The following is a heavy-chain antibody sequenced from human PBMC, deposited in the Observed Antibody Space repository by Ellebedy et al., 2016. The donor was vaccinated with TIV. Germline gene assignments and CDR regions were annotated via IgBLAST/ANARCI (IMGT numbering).Heavy chain of an antibody. V-gene: IGHV1-69*13. CDR2: IGPIFGSG. CDR1: GDTFSSYA. J-gene: IGHJ6*03. Sequence: ASVKVSXKASGDTFSSYAFSWVRQAPGQGLEWMGGIGPIFGSGIHAQKFQGRVTITADESTSTVYMELSKLRSEDTAVYYCANTVEGPYFYYMDVWGKGTTVTVSS. CDR3: ANTVEGPYFYYMDV. D-gene: IGHD6-19*01.